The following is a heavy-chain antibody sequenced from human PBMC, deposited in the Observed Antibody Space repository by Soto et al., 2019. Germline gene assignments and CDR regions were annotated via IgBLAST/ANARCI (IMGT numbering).Heavy chain of an antibody. D-gene: IGHD3-22*01. J-gene: IGHJ5*02. Sequence: QVQLVQSGAEMKKPGSSVRVSCKASGGTFTNYAVNWVRQAPGQGLEWMGGFIPVLGTASYAQNFQGRVTITADESTSTAYMDLSSLTSEDTALYYCARTRTYYYNSSGWNWFDPWGQGTLVTVSS. CDR3: ARTRTYYYNSSGWNWFDP. CDR2: FIPVLGTA. V-gene: IGHV1-69*12. CDR1: GGTFTNYA.